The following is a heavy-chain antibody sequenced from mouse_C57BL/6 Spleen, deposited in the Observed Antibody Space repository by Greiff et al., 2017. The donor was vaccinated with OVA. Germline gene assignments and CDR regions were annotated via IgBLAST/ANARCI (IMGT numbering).Heavy chain of an antibody. Sequence: VQLKQSGGDLVKPGGSLKLSCAASGFTFSSYGMSWVRQTPDKRLEWVATISSGGSYTYYPDSVKGRFTISRDNAKNTLYLQMSSLKSEDTAMYYCARHVSYDYDWFAYWGQGTLVTVSA. D-gene: IGHD2-4*01. J-gene: IGHJ3*01. CDR3: ARHVSYDYDWFAY. V-gene: IGHV5-6*01. CDR1: GFTFSSYG. CDR2: ISSGGSYT.